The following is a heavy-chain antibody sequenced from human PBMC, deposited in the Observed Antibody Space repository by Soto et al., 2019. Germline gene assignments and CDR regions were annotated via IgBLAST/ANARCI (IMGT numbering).Heavy chain of an antibody. J-gene: IGHJ3*02. D-gene: IGHD5-18*01. CDR3: VRAGGVDTAMVTDAFDI. CDR2: IYYSGST. Sequence: QVQLQESGPGLVKPSQTLSLTCIVSGGSISSGGYYWSWIRQHPGKGLEWIGYIYYSGSTYYNPSLKSRVTISVDTSKNQFSLKLSSVTAADTAVYYCVRAGGVDTAMVTDAFDIWGQGTMVTVSS. CDR1: GGSISSGGYY. V-gene: IGHV4-31*03.